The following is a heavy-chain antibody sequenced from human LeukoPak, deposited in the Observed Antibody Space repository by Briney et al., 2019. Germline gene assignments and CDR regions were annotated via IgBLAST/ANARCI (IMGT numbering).Heavy chain of an antibody. J-gene: IGHJ4*01. Sequence: SETLSLTCAVYGGSFSGYYWSWIRQPPGKGLEWIGEINHSGSTNYNPSLKSRVTISVDTSKNQFSLKLSSVTAADTAVYYCARATGARVPPGYWGQGTLVIVSS. D-gene: IGHD1-7*01. CDR2: INHSGST. CDR3: ARATGARVPPGY. V-gene: IGHV4-34*01. CDR1: GGSFSGYY.